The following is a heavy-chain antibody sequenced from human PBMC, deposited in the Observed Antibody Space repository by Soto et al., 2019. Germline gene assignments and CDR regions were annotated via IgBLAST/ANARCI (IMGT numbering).Heavy chain of an antibody. V-gene: IGHV1-2*04. D-gene: IGHD3-22*01. Sequence: AASVKVSCKASGYTFTGYYMHWVRQAPGQGLEWMGWINPNSGGTNYAQKFQGWVTMTRDTSISTAYMELSRLRSDDTAVYYCAREWVSYYDSSGYKYYYYYGMDVWGQGTTVTVSS. J-gene: IGHJ6*02. CDR1: GYTFTGYY. CDR3: AREWVSYYDSSGYKYYYYYGMDV. CDR2: INPNSGGT.